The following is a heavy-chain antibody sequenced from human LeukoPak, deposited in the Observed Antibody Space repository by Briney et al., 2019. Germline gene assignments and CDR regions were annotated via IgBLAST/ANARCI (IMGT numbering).Heavy chain of an antibody. V-gene: IGHV3-30-3*01. CDR1: GFTFSTYA. J-gene: IGHJ4*02. Sequence: PGTSLRLSCAASGFTFSTYAMHWVRQAPGKGLEWVAVTSFDGSNKYYADSVKGRFTISRDNSKTTLYLQMNSLRTEDTALYYCARDRAPGGNYYDLSEWGQGTLVTVSS. CDR2: TSFDGSNK. D-gene: IGHD3-10*01. CDR3: ARDRAPGGNYYDLSE.